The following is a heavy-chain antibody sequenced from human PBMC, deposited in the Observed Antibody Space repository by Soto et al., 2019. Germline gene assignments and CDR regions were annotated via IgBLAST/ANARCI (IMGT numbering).Heavy chain of an antibody. V-gene: IGHV1-18*01. CDR3: AGGTTSPLHNAFDI. D-gene: IGHD4-4*01. Sequence: QVQLVQSGAEVKTPGASLKVSCTASGYTFISYGISYMRQAPGQGLEWMGWINPYNGHTDYIQKLQGRVIMTTDTPASTVYVELGSLRSDDTAVYYCAGGTTSPLHNAFDIWGQGTMVTVSS. CDR1: GYTFISYG. J-gene: IGHJ3*02. CDR2: INPYNGHT.